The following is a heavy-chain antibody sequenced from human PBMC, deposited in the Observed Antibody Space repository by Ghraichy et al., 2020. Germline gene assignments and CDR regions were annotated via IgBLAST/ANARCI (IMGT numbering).Heavy chain of an antibody. CDR1: GFNFRAYG. V-gene: IGHV3-30*03. J-gene: IGHJ6*02. CDR2: ITNDGSDE. D-gene: IGHD1-26*01. CDR3: ARISRDLELFFFHDLDV. Sequence: GGSLRLSCTASGFNFRAYGMHWVRQAPGKGLEWVAFITNDGSDEYYGDSVKGRFTISRDSFKNILYLHMDSLRAEDTAVYYCARISRDLELFFFHDLDVWGRGTTVTVSS.